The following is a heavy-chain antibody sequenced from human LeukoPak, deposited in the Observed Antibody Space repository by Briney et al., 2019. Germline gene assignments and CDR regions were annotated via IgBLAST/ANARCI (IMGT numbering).Heavy chain of an antibody. D-gene: IGHD2-15*01. V-gene: IGHV4-34*01. J-gene: IGHJ5*02. Sequence: SETLSRTCAVYGGSFSGYYWSWIRQPPGKGLEWIGEINHSGSTNYNPSFKSRVTISVDTSKNQFSLKLSSVTAADTAVYYCARGRRVGYCSGGSCPRWFDPWGQGTLVTVSS. CDR1: GGSFSGYY. CDR2: INHSGST. CDR3: ARGRRVGYCSGGSCPRWFDP.